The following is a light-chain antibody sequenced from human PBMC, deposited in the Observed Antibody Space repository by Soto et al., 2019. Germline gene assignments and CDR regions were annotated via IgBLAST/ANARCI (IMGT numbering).Light chain of an antibody. CDR1: QSVSSN. CDR2: GAS. CDR3: QQRSSWPRA. Sequence: EIVMTQSPATLSVSPGERATLSCRASQSVSSNLAWYQQKPGQAPRLLIYGASTRATGIPARFSGSGSGTEFTLTISSLQSEDFAVYYCQQRSSWPRAFGQGTKVEFK. J-gene: IGKJ1*01. V-gene: IGKV3-15*01.